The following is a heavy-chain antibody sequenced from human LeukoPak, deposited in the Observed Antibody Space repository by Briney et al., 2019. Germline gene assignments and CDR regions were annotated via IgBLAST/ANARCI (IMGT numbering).Heavy chain of an antibody. V-gene: IGHV3-23*01. Sequence: PGGSLRLSCAASGFTFSSYAMSWVRQAPGKGLEWVSAINGSGGSTYYADSVKGRFTISRDNSKNTLYLQMNSLRAEDTAVYYRAKSAGWRIQARIDYWGQGTLVTVSS. D-gene: IGHD1-1*01. J-gene: IGHJ4*02. CDR2: INGSGGST. CDR1: GFTFSSYA. CDR3: AKSAGWRIQARIDY.